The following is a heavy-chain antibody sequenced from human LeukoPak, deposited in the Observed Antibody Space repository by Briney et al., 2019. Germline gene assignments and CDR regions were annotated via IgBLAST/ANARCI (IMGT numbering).Heavy chain of an antibody. Sequence: SGGSLRLSCEASGFTFSSYDMNWVRQAPGKGLEWVSVISGSGGSTDYADSVKGRFTISRDNSKNTLYLQMNSLRAEDTAVYYCAKGALDTAMVTRYYYGMDVWGQGTTVTVSS. CDR3: AKGALDTAMVTRYYYGMDV. CDR2: ISGSGGST. CDR1: GFTFSSYD. D-gene: IGHD5-18*01. V-gene: IGHV3-23*01. J-gene: IGHJ6*02.